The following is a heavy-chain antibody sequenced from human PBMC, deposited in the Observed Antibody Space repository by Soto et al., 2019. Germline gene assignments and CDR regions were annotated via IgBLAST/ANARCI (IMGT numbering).Heavy chain of an antibody. Sequence: SETLSLTCTVSGGSFTYYYWNWIRQPPGKGLEWIEYIYYSGSTNYNPSFKSRVTISLDTSKTQFSLKLSSVTAADTAVYYCARRDYGNGDAHFDFWGQGTLVTVSS. CDR3: ARRDYGNGDAHFDF. V-gene: IGHV4-59*08. CDR2: IYYSGST. CDR1: GGSFTYYY. D-gene: IGHD4-17*01. J-gene: IGHJ4*02.